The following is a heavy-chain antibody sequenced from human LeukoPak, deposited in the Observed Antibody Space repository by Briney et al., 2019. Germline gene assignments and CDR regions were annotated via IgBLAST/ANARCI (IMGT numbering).Heavy chain of an antibody. CDR1: GFTFSTYE. Sequence: GGSLRLSCAASGFTFSTYEINWVRQAPGKGLEWLSHISTSGSSIHYADSVKGRFTISRDNAKNSLYPQMNSLRAEDTAVYYCARPPWDGVVIMIDYWGQGTLVTVSS. CDR3: ARPPWDGVVIMIDY. J-gene: IGHJ4*02. CDR2: ISTSGSSI. D-gene: IGHD3-3*01. V-gene: IGHV3-48*03.